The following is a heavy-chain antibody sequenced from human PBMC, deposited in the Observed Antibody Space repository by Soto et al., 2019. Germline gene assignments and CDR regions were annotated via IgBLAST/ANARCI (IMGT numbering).Heavy chain of an antibody. CDR2: ISWNSGSI. D-gene: IGHD6-6*01. Sequence: PGGSLRLSCAASGFTFDDYAMHWVRQAPGKGLEWVSGISWNSGSIGYADSVKGRFTISRDNAKNSLYLQMNSLRAEDTAFYYCAKDLAARPRGADYYGMDVWGQGTTVTVSS. V-gene: IGHV3-9*01. J-gene: IGHJ6*02. CDR1: GFTFDDYA. CDR3: AKDLAARPRGADYYGMDV.